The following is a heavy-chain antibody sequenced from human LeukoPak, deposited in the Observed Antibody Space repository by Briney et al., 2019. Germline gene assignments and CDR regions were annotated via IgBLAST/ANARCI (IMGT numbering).Heavy chain of an antibody. V-gene: IGHV4-59*01. CDR1: GGSISSYY. CDR2: IYYSGST. J-gene: IGHJ4*02. Sequence: SETLSLTCIVSGGSISSYYWSWIRQPPGKGLEWIGYIYYSGSTNYNPSLKSRVTISVDTSKNQFSLKLSSVTAADTAVYYCAGDFDYWGQGTLVTVSS. CDR3: AGDFDY.